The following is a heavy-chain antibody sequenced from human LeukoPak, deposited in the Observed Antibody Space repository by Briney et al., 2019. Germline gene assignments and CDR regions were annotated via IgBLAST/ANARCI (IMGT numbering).Heavy chain of an antibody. D-gene: IGHD1-26*01. CDR1: GGTFNTHI. CDR3: TRVTLRGSKYNWFDP. CDR2: ITPIIGTT. J-gene: IGHJ5*02. Sequence: SVTVSCTSSGGTFNTHIFNWVRQAPGQGLEWMGRITPIIGTTKYAQRFQGRVTITADTSTSTAYLELRGLTYDDSAVYYCTRVTLRGSKYNWFDPWGQGTHVSVSS. V-gene: IGHV1-69*08.